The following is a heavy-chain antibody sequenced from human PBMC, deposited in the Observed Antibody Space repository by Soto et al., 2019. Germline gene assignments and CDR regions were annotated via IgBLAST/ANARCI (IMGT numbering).Heavy chain of an antibody. Sequence: PSETLSLTCTVSGGSISSYYWSWIRQPPGKGLEWIGYIYYSGSTNYNPSLKSRVTISVDTSKNQFSLKLSSVTAADTAVYYCARVGPLRFLEWPRVGPPLPTNENYYMDVWGKGTTVTVSS. CDR1: GGSISSYY. D-gene: IGHD3-3*01. CDR2: IYYSGST. V-gene: IGHV4-59*01. J-gene: IGHJ6*03. CDR3: ARVGPLRFLEWPRVGPPLPTNENYYMDV.